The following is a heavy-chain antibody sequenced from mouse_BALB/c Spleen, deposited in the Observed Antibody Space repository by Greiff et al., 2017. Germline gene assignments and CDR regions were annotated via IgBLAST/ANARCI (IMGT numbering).Heavy chain of an antibody. CDR3: ARSNYGNYFDY. Sequence: EVQLQQSGAELVKPGASVKLSCTASGFNIKDTYMHWVKQRPEQGLEWIGRIDPANGNTKYDPKFQGKATITADTSSNTAYLQLSSLTSEDTAVYYCARSNYGNYFDYWGQGTTLTVSS. V-gene: IGHV14-3*02. CDR2: IDPANGNT. D-gene: IGHD2-1*01. J-gene: IGHJ2*01. CDR1: GFNIKDTY.